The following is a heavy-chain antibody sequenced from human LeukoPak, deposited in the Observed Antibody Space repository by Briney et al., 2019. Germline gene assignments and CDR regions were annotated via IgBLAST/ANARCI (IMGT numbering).Heavy chain of an antibody. CDR1: GGSFSSDA. Sequence: ASVKVSCKASGGSFSSDAISWVRQAPGQGLEWMGRIIPILGIANYAQKFQGRVTITADKSTSTAYMELSSLRSEDTAVYYCARGRWHYDSSGYYPNAFDPWGQGTLVTVSS. V-gene: IGHV1-69*04. D-gene: IGHD3-22*01. CDR2: IIPILGIA. J-gene: IGHJ5*02. CDR3: ARGRWHYDSSGYYPNAFDP.